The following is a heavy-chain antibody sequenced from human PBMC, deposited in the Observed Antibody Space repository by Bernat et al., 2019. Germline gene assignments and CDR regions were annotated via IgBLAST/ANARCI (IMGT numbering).Heavy chain of an antibody. V-gene: IGHV3-23*04. J-gene: IGHJ4*02. CDR3: AKHTGGPQTVTDY. Sequence: EVQLVDSGGGLVQPGGSLRLSCAASGFTFSSYAMSWVCQAPGKGLEWVSTISGSAGSTYYADSVKGRFTISRDNSKNTLYLQMNSLRAEDTAVYYCAKHTGGPQTVTDYWGQGTLVTVSS. CDR1: GFTFSSYA. CDR2: ISGSAGST. D-gene: IGHD2-8*02.